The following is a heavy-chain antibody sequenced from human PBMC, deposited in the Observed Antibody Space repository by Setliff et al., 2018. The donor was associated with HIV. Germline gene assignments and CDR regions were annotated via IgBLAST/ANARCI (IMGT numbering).Heavy chain of an antibody. CDR3: AHNINWGSDWYFDL. Sequence: SGPTLVNPTQTLTLTCTFSGFLFSTNRVGVGWIRQPPGKALEWLALIYWDDDKRYSPSLKSRLTITKGTSKNQVVLTMTNMDPVDTATYYCAHNINWGSDWYFDLRGRGTLVTVSS. V-gene: IGHV2-5*02. CDR1: GFLFSTNRVG. J-gene: IGHJ2*01. CDR2: IYWDDDK. D-gene: IGHD7-27*01.